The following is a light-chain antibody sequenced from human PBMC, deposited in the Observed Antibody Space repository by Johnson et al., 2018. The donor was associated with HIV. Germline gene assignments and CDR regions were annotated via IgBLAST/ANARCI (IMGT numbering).Light chain of an antibody. CDR1: SSNIGNKY. J-gene: IGLJ1*01. V-gene: IGLV1-51*02. Sequence: QPPSVSAAPGQKVTISCSGSSSNIGNKYVSWYQQLPGTAPKLLIYENTKRPSGIPDRFSGSKSGTSATLGITGLQTGDEGDYYCGAWDSSLNAYVFGTGTKVTVL. CDR2: ENT. CDR3: GAWDSSLNAYV.